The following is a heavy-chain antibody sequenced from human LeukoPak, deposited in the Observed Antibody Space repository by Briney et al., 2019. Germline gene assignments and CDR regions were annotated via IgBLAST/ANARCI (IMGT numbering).Heavy chain of an antibody. J-gene: IGHJ4*02. CDR3: ARASETAMVTL. D-gene: IGHD5-18*01. Sequence: SETLSLTCTVSGVSITSGTYYWTWIRQPAGKGLEWIGRIYSTGRVNYNPSLKSRVTMLLETYKNHISLKLTSVTAADRAIYFCARASETAMVTLWGQGTLVTVSS. V-gene: IGHV4-61*02. CDR2: IYSTGRV. CDR1: GVSITSGTYY.